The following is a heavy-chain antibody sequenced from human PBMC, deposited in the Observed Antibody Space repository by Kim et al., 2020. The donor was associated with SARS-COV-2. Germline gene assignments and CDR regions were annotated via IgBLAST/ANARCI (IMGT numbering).Heavy chain of an antibody. CDR3: AKRWGGVGTGINAFDI. Sequence: GGSLRLSCAASGFTFSTYGMSWVRQAPGKRLEWVSGISSSAYSTYYADSVKGRFTISRDNSKNTLYLQMNSLRAEDTAVYYCAKRWGGVGTGINAFDIWGQGTMVTVSS. D-gene: IGHD1-1*01. CDR1: GFTFSTYG. J-gene: IGHJ3*02. CDR2: ISSSAYST. V-gene: IGHV3-23*01.